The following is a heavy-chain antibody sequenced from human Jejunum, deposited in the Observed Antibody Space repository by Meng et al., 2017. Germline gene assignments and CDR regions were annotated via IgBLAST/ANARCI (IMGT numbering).Heavy chain of an antibody. CDR2: VFYSGTT. D-gene: IGHD6-13*01. J-gene: IGHJ4*02. Sequence: QVQLQESGPGLVKPSQTLSLTCTVSGASISGADYYWSWIRQPPGKGLEWIASVFYSGTTYYNPSLQSRVTISIDTSKNQFSMRLTSVTATDTSVYYCARLANSSPDYWGRGTLVTVSS. CDR1: GASISGADYY. V-gene: IGHV4-39*01. CDR3: ARLANSSPDY.